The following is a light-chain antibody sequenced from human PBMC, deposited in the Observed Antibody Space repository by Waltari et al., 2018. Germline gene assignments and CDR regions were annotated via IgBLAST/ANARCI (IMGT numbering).Light chain of an antibody. CDR1: QGVSVW. CDR3: QQYNSYST. Sequence: IQMTQSPSPLSAFVGTRVPITCRASQGVSVWLAGYQQKPGKAPKLLIYKASNLESGVPSRFSGSGAGTEFTLTISSLQPDDFATYYCQQYNSYSTFGQGTKVEIK. CDR2: KAS. J-gene: IGKJ1*01. V-gene: IGKV1-5*03.